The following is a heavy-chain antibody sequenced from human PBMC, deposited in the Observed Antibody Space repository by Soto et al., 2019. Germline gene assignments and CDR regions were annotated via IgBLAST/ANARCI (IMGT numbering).Heavy chain of an antibody. D-gene: IGHD2-2*01. J-gene: IGHJ6*02. CDR1: GGSISSYY. CDR2: IYYSGST. CDR3: ARLGGYCSSTGCYGYYALDV. V-gene: IGHV4-59*08. Sequence: PSETLSLTCTVSGGSISSYYWSWIRQPPGKGLEWIGYIYYSGSTNYNPSLKSRVTISVDTSKNHFSLKLTSATVADTAVYYCARLGGYCSSTGCYGYYALDVWGQGTTVTVSS.